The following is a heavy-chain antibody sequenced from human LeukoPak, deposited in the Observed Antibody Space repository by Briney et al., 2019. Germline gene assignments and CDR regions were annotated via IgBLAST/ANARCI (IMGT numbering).Heavy chain of an antibody. D-gene: IGHD3-10*01. J-gene: IGHJ6*02. Sequence: GGSLRLSCAAAGFRFSNYAMGWVRQTPEKGLEWVSVITDDGGGNTYHADSVKGRFTISRDNSKNMLYLEMNSLRAEDTAVYYCAKGSCYYDVWGQGTTVTVSS. CDR2: ITDDGGGNT. V-gene: IGHV3-23*01. CDR1: GFRFSNYA. CDR3: AKGSCYYDV.